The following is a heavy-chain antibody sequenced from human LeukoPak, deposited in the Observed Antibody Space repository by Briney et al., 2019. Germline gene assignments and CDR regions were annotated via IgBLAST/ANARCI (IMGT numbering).Heavy chain of an antibody. CDR1: GGSISSYY. D-gene: IGHD3-22*01. Sequence: SETLSLTCTVSGGSISSYYWSWIRQPPGKGLEWIGYIYYSGSTNYNPSLKSRVTISVDTSKNQFSLKLSSVTAADTAVYYCARAGYYDSSGYRFDYWGQGTLVTVSS. CDR2: IYYSGST. V-gene: IGHV4-59*01. J-gene: IGHJ4*02. CDR3: ARAGYYDSSGYRFDY.